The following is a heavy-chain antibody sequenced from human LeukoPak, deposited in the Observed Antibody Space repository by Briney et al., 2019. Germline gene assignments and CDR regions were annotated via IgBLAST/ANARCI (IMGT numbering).Heavy chain of an antibody. CDR1: GGSFNDY. D-gene: IGHD5-12*01. J-gene: IGHJ4*02. Sequence: PSETLSLTCAVYGGSFNDYWNWIRQPPGKGLEWIGEINLRGSTTYNPSLKSRVTISLDESKNQFSLNLSSVTAADTAIYYCARDGYSGSDALWGQGTLVTVSS. CDR2: INLRGST. CDR3: ARDGYSGSDAL. V-gene: IGHV4-34*01.